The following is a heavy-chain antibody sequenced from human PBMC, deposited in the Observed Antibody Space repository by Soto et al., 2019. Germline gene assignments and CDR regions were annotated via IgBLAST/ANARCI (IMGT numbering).Heavy chain of an antibody. V-gene: IGHV3-30*18. J-gene: IGHJ6*02. Sequence: QEQLVESGGGVVQPGRSLRLSCAASGFSFSSYGMHWVRQAPGKGLEWVAAISYDGSNKYYADSVKSRFTISRDNSKNTLYVQMNSLRAEDTAEYYCAKEVWSGPMDVWGQGTTVTVSS. CDR2: ISYDGSNK. CDR1: GFSFSSYG. CDR3: AKEVWSGPMDV. D-gene: IGHD3-3*01.